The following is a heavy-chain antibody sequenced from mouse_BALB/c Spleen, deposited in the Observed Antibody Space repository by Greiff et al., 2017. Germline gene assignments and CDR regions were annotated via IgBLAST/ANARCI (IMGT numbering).Heavy chain of an antibody. CDR1: GYAFTNYL. CDR3: ARSTMVTTRGLAY. V-gene: IGHV1-54*01. J-gene: IGHJ3*01. D-gene: IGHD2-2*01. CDR2: INPGSGGT. Sequence: QVQLKQSGAELVRPGTSVKVSCKASGYAFTNYLIEWVKQRPGQGLEWIGVINPGSGGTNYNEKFKGKATLTADKSSSTAYMQLSSLTSDDSAVYFCARSTMVTTRGLAYWGQGTLVTVSA.